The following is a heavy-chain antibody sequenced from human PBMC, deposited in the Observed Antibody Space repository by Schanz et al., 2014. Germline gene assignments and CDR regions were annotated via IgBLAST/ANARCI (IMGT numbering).Heavy chain of an antibody. CDR2: IKLDGSEK. CDR1: GFTFSDHH. J-gene: IGHJ4*02. V-gene: IGHV3-7*01. Sequence: VQLVESGGGVVQPGGSLRLSCAASGFTFSDHHMDWVRQAPGKGLEWVANIKLDGSEKYYVDSVKGRFTISRDNAKNSLYLQMNSLTAEDTAVYYCAKYGTGKGVSFEYWGQGTLVTVSS. D-gene: IGHD1-26*01. CDR3: AKYGTGKGVSFEY.